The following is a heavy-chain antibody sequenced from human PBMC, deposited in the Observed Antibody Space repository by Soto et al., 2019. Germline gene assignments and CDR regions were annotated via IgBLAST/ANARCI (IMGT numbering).Heavy chain of an antibody. D-gene: IGHD3-3*01. CDR3: ARQDDFWSGSNWFDP. J-gene: IGHJ5*02. CDR2: VYYNGFT. Sequence: SETLSLTCTVSGVSITSSTYYWGWLRQPPGKGLEWIGNVYYNGFTYYNPSLKSRVIISVDTSKNHFSLKLAPVTAADTAVYYCARQDDFWSGSNWFDPWGQGTLVTVSS. CDR1: GVSITSSTYY. V-gene: IGHV4-39*01.